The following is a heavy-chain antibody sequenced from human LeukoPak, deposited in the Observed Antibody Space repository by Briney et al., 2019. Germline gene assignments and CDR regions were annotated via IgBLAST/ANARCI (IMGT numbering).Heavy chain of an antibody. CDR3: ARRGYYYDSSGYWEFDY. D-gene: IGHD3-22*01. Sequence: SETLSLTCTVSGGSISSSSYYWGWIRQPPGKGLEWIGSIYYSGSTYHNPSLKSRVTISVDTSKNQFSLKLSSVTAADTAVYYCARRGYYYDSSGYWEFDYWGQGTLVTVSS. CDR2: IYYSGST. J-gene: IGHJ4*02. V-gene: IGHV4-39*01. CDR1: GGSISSSSYY.